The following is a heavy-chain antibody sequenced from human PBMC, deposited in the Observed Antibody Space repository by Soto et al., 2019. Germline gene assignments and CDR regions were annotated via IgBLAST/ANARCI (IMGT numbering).Heavy chain of an antibody. CDR1: GGSSQIGAYT. D-gene: IGHD2-21*02. V-gene: IGHV4-30-2*01. CDR2: IYHSGST. CDR3: ARVGACGGDCHDY. Sequence: GGSSQIGAYTWSWIRRPPGKGLEWIGYIYHSGSTYYNPSLKSRATMSVDRSKNEFSLRLSSVTAADTAVYFCARVGACGGDCHDYWGQGTLVTVSS. J-gene: IGHJ4*02.